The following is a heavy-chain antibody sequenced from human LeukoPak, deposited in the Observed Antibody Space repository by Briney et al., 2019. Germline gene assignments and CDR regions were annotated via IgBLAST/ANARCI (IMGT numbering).Heavy chain of an antibody. Sequence: PGGSLRLSCAPSGFTFSTYWMSWVRQAPGKGLEWVANIKQDGSEKYYVDSVKGRFTISRDNSKNTLYLQMNSLRAEDTAVYYCARDTVLGTHNVFDYWGQGTLVTVSS. CDR1: GFTFSTYW. V-gene: IGHV3-7*01. J-gene: IGHJ4*02. CDR3: ARDTVLGTHNVFDY. D-gene: IGHD1-14*01. CDR2: IKQDGSEK.